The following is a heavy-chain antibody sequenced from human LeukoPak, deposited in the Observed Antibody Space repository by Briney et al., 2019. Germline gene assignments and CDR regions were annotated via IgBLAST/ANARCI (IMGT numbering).Heavy chain of an antibody. CDR2: INQDGSEK. J-gene: IGHJ3*02. D-gene: IGHD3-22*01. V-gene: IGHV3-7*05. CDR1: GFTFSTYW. Sequence: GGSLRLSCAASGFTFSTYWMSWVRQAPGKGVEWVATINQDGSEKYYVDSVKGRFTISRDNPKNSHYLQMNSLRAEDTAVYYCASHITVIAVPAFDIWGHGTMVTVSS. CDR3: ASHITVIAVPAFDI.